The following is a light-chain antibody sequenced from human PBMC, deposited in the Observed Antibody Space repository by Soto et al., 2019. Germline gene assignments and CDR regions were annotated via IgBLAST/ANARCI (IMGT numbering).Light chain of an antibody. J-gene: IGKJ1*01. CDR1: QSVSSSY. CDR2: GAS. V-gene: IGKV3-20*01. Sequence: EFVLTQSPGTLSLSPGERATLSCRASQSVSSSYLAWYQQKPGQAPRLLIYGASSRATGIPDRFSGSGSGPDFTLTISRLEPEDFAVDYCQQYGSSPPMTFGQGTKVEIK. CDR3: QQYGSSPPMT.